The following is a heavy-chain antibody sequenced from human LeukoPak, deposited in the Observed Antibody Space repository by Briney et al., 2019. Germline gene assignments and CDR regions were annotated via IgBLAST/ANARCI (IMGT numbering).Heavy chain of an antibody. Sequence: ASVKVSCKVSEYAFSNYALNWVRQAPGQGLEWMGWINTYTGNPTYAQGFTGRFVFSLDTSVSTAYLQINSLKPEDTAVYFCAREALGRGQLVLWYFDLWGRGTLITVSS. CDR1: EYAFSNYA. D-gene: IGHD6-13*01. J-gene: IGHJ2*01. CDR3: AREALGRGQLVLWYFDL. V-gene: IGHV7-4-1*02. CDR2: INTYTGNP.